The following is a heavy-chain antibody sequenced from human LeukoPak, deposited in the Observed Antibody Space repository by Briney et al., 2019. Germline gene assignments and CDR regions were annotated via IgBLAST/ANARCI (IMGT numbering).Heavy chain of an antibody. CDR1: GFTFSSYW. CDR2: IKQDGSEK. CDR3: AKEYSSSWRHDAFDI. Sequence: GGSLRLSCAASGFTFSSYWMSWVRQAPGKGLEWVANIKQDGSEKYYVDSVKGRFTISRDNAKNSLYLQMNSLRAEDTALYYCAKEYSSSWRHDAFDIWGQGTMVTVSS. V-gene: IGHV3-7*03. D-gene: IGHD6-13*01. J-gene: IGHJ3*02.